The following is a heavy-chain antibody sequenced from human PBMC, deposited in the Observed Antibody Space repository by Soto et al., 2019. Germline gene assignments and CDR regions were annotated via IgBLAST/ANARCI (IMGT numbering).Heavy chain of an antibody. Sequence: SVKVSCKASGGTFSRYAISWVRQAPGQGLEWMGGIIPLFGTANYAQRFQGRVRITADESTTTAYMELRGLRSEDTAVYYCARGVHLDSGGYYYFYWGQGTLVTVS. V-gene: IGHV1-69*13. D-gene: IGHD3-22*01. CDR3: ARGVHLDSGGYYYFY. CDR2: IIPLFGTA. J-gene: IGHJ4*02. CDR1: GGTFSRYA.